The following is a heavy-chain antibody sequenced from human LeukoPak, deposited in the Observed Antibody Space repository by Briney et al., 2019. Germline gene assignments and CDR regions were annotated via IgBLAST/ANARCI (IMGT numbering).Heavy chain of an antibody. CDR1: GGTFSSYA. V-gene: IGHV1-69*01. D-gene: IGHD3-9*01. CDR3: ARGTHDILTPNWFDP. CDR2: IIPIFGTA. Sequence: SVKVSCKASGGTFSSYAISWVRQAPGQGLEWMGGIIPIFGTANYAQKFQGRVTITADESTSTAYMELSSLRSEDTAVYYCARGTHDILTPNWFDPWGQGTLVTVSS. J-gene: IGHJ5*02.